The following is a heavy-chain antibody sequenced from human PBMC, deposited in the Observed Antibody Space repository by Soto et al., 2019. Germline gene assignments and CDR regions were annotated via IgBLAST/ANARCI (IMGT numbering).Heavy chain of an antibody. CDR1: GYTFTSYA. D-gene: IGHD3-3*01. CDR2: INAGNGNT. Sequence: ATVKVSCKASGYTFTSYAMHCVRQAPGQRLEWMGWINAGNGNTKYSQKFQGRVTITRDTSASTAYMELSSLRSEDTAVYYCARVPPYSDFWSGLDYWGQGTLVTVSS. V-gene: IGHV1-3*01. J-gene: IGHJ4*02. CDR3: ARVPPYSDFWSGLDY.